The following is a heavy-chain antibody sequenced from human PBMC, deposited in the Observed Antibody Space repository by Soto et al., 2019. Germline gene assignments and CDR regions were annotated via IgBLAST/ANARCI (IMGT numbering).Heavy chain of an antibody. D-gene: IGHD2-8*02. V-gene: IGHV1-58*01. CDR1: GFTFTSSA. J-gene: IGHJ4*02. CDR2: IVVGSGNT. Sequence: SVKVACKASGFTFTSSAVQWVRQARGQRLEWIGWIVVGSGNTNYAQKFQERVTITRDMSTSTAYMELSSLRSEDTAVYYCAATGGVLYYYFDYWGQGTLVTVSS. CDR3: AATGGVLYYYFDY.